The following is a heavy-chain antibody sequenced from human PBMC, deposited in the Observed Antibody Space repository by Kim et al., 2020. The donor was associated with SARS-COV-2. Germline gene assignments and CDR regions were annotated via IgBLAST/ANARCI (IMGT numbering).Heavy chain of an antibody. CDR2: INHSGST. J-gene: IGHJ6*02. CDR1: GGSFSGYY. CDR3: ARIAPGIAAATYGMDV. D-gene: IGHD6-13*01. V-gene: IGHV4-34*01. Sequence: SETLSLTCAVYGGSFSGYYWSWIRQPPGKGLEWIGEINHSGSTNYNPSLKSRVTISVDTSKNQFSLKLSSVTAADTAVYYCARIAPGIAAATYGMDVWGQGTTVTVSS.